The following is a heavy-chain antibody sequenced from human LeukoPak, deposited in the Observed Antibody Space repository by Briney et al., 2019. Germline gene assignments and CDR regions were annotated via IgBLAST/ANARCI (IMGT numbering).Heavy chain of an antibody. V-gene: IGHV3-7*01. D-gene: IGHD1-14*01. Sequence: GGSLRLSCAASGFTFSSYWMSWVRQAPGKGLEWVANIKQDGSEKYYVDSVKGRFTISRDDAKNSLYLQMNSLRAEDTAVYYCARVAGSSEHPDYYYDMDVWGKGTTVTVSS. CDR2: IKQDGSEK. CDR1: GFTFSSYW. CDR3: ARVAGSSEHPDYYYDMDV. J-gene: IGHJ6*03.